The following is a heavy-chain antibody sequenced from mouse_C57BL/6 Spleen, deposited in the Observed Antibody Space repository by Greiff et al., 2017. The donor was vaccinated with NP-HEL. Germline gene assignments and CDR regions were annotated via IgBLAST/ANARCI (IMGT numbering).Heavy chain of an antibody. V-gene: IGHV5-16*01. CDR2: INYDGSST. D-gene: IGHD4-1*01. Sequence: DVKLVESEGGLVQPGSSMKLSCTASGFTFSDYYMAWVRQVPEKGLEWVANINYDGSSTYYLDSLKSRFIISRDNAKNILYLQMSSLKSEDTATYYCARSWDDWYFDVWGTGTTVTVSS. CDR1: GFTFSDYY. J-gene: IGHJ1*03. CDR3: ARSWDDWYFDV.